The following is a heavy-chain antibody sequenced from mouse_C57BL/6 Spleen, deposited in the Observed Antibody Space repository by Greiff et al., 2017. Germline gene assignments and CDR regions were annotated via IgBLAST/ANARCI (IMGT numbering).Heavy chain of an antibody. CDR3: ARGRGYDYAMDY. CDR1: GYTFTSYW. Sequence: QVHVKQPGAELVMPGASVKLSCKASGYTFTSYWMHWVKQRPGQGLEWIGEIDPSDSYTNYNQKFKGKSTLTVDKSSSTAYMQLSSLTSEDSAVYYCARGRGYDYAMDYWGQGTSVTVSS. D-gene: IGHD2-2*01. V-gene: IGHV1-69*01. J-gene: IGHJ4*01. CDR2: IDPSDSYT.